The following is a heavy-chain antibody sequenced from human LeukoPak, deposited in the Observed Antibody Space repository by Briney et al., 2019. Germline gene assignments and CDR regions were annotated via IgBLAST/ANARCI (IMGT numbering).Heavy chain of an antibody. Sequence: GASVKVSCKVSGYTLTELSMHWVRQAPGKGLEWMGGFDPEDGETIYAQKFQGRVTMTKDTSTDTAYMELSSLRSEDTAVYYCATDTFGIFDYWGQGTLVTVSS. J-gene: IGHJ4*02. V-gene: IGHV1-24*01. CDR3: ATDTFGIFDY. CDR2: FDPEDGET. D-gene: IGHD3-10*01. CDR1: GYTLTELS.